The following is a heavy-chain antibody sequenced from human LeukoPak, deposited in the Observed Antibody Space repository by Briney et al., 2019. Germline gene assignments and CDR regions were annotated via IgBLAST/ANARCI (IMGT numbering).Heavy chain of an antibody. CDR1: GGSFSAYY. D-gene: IGHD3-22*01. Sequence: SETLSLTCAVYGGSFSAYYWSWIRQSPGKGLEWIGEINHSGSANYNPSLKSRVTISDDTSKNQFSLRLRSVTAADTALYYCATYYESSGYYYFDYWGQGSLVTVSS. CDR2: INHSGSA. V-gene: IGHV4-34*01. J-gene: IGHJ4*02. CDR3: ATYYESSGYYYFDY.